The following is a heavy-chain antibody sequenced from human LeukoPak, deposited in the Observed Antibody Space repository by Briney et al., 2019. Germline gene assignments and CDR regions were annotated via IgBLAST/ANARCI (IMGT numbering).Heavy chain of an antibody. J-gene: IGHJ1*01. D-gene: IGHD3-9*01. CDR2: IYYSGST. V-gene: IGHV4-39*01. CDR1: GGSISSSSYY. CDR3: ARHPRLRYFDWGAEYFQH. Sequence: SETLSLTCTVSGGSISSSSYYWGWIRQPPGKGLEWIGSIYYSGSTYYNPSLKSRVTISVDTSKNQFCLKLSSVTAADTAVYYCARHPRLRYFDWGAEYFQHWGQGTLVTVSS.